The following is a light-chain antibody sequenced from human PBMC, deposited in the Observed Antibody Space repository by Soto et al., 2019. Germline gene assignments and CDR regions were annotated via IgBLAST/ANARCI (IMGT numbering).Light chain of an antibody. CDR2: LAGGGIY. Sequence: QSVLTQSSSASASLGSSVKLTCTLSSGHSRYIIAWHQQQPGKAPRYLMKLAGGGIYHKGSGVPDRVSGSRSGADRYLTISNLQFEDEADYYWEIWDSHNRVFGGGTTVTVL. CDR3: EIWDSHNRV. V-gene: IGLV4-60*02. J-gene: IGLJ3*02. CDR1: SGHSRYI.